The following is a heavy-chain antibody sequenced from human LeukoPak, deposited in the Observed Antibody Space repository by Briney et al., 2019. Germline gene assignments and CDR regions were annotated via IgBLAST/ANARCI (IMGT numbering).Heavy chain of an antibody. CDR1: DGSISSYF. D-gene: IGHD6-13*01. CDR2: IYYSGST. Sequence: SETLSLTCTVSDGSISSYFWSWIRQPPGKGLEWIGHIYYSGSTNYNPSLKSRVTISVDTSKNQFSLQLRSVTAADTAVYFCARGLSSWFSDYWGQGTRVTVSS. CDR3: ARGLSSWFSDY. V-gene: IGHV4-59*01. J-gene: IGHJ4*02.